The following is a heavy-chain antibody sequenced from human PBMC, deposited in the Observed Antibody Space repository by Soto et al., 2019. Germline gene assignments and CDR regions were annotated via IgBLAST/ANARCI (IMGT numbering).Heavy chain of an antibody. D-gene: IGHD2-21*01. Sequence: GGSLRLSCAASGFTFSSYAMSWVRQAPGKGLEWVSAISGSGGSTYYADSVKGRFTISRDNSKNTLYLQMNSLRAEDTAVYYCANGRRDGDTFRTNGTFEYFQHWGQGTLVTVSS. CDR3: ANGRRDGDTFRTNGTFEYFQH. CDR1: GFTFSSYA. J-gene: IGHJ1*01. CDR2: ISGSGGST. V-gene: IGHV3-23*01.